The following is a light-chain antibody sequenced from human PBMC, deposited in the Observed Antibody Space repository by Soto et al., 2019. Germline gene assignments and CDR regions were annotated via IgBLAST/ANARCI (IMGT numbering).Light chain of an antibody. CDR2: DND. V-gene: IGLV1-51*01. J-gene: IGLJ2*01. CDR3: GTWDSGLSVGVV. CDR1: TSNIGNNY. Sequence: QSVLTQPPSVSAAPGQRVTISCSGSTSNIGNNYVSWYQQFPGTAPKVAIYDNDKRASGIPDRFSGSKSGTSATLDITGLQPGDEADYYCGTWDSGLSVGVVFGGGTKLTVL.